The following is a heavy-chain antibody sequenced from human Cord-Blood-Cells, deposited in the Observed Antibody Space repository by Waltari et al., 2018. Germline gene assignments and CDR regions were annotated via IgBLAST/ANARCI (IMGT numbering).Heavy chain of an antibody. CDR1: GGSFSGYY. J-gene: IGHJ4*02. CDR2: INHSGST. V-gene: IGHV4-34*01. CDR3: ARVRGLYSSSWYFDY. Sequence: QVQLQQWGAGLLKPSETLSLTCAVYGGSFSGYYWSWIRQPPGKGLEWIGEINHSGSTNYNPSLKSRVTISGDTSKNQFSLKLSSVTAADTAVYYCARVRGLYSSSWYFDYWGQGTLVTVSS. D-gene: IGHD6-13*01.